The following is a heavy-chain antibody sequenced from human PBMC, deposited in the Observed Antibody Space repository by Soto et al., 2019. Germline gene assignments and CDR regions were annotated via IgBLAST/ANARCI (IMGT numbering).Heavy chain of an antibody. CDR1: GYPFTSYY. J-gene: IGHJ4*02. V-gene: IGHV1-46*01. CDR3: ARVWRYGSGGSCSPLGY. Sequence: QVQLVQSGAEVKKPGASVKVSCTASGYPFTSYYMHWVRQAPGQGLEWLGIINPSGGSTSYAQKFQGRVTMTRDTATSTVYRELSSLRSEDTAVYYCARVWRYGSGGSCSPLGYWGQGTLVTVSS. CDR2: INPSGGST. D-gene: IGHD2-15*01.